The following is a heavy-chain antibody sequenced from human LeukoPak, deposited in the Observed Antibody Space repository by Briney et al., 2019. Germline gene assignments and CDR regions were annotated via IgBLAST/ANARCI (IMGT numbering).Heavy chain of an antibody. CDR3: ATLRYYYDSSGYYWRGNWFDP. D-gene: IGHD3-22*01. CDR2: IYYSGST. CDR1: GGSISSSNW. Sequence: SGTLSLTCAVSGGSISSSNWWSWVRQPPGKGLEWIGSIYYSGSTYYNPSLKSRVTISVDTSKNQFSLKLSSVTAADTAVYYCATLRYYYDSSGYYWRGNWFDPWGQGTLVTVSS. V-gene: IGHV4-4*02. J-gene: IGHJ5*02.